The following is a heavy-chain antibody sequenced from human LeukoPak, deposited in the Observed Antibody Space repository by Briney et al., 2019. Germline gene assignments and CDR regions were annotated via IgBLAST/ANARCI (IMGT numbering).Heavy chain of an antibody. CDR3: ARRGDKAPFIDY. CDR1: GFTFSSYN. Sequence: PGGSLRLSCAASGFTFSSYNMNWVRQAPGKGLEWVSFISYSSSYTYYAGSVKCLFTISRDNAKNSLYVQLTSLRAEDRAIYYCARRGDKAPFIDYWGQGTLVTVSS. J-gene: IGHJ4*02. D-gene: IGHD2-21*01. CDR2: ISYSSSYT. V-gene: IGHV3-21*01.